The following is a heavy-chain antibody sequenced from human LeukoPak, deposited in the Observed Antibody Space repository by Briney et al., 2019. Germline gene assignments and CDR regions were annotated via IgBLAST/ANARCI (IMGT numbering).Heavy chain of an antibody. CDR1: GFTFSSYG. Sequence: GGSLRLSCAASGFTFSSYGMHWVRQAPGKGLEWVALISYDGSNEYYADSVKGRFTISRDNAKNSLYLQMNSLRDEDTAVYYCARDRGGRYYFDYWGQGTLVTVSS. D-gene: IGHD1-26*01. CDR3: ARDRGGRYYFDY. J-gene: IGHJ4*02. CDR2: ISYDGSNE. V-gene: IGHV3-30*03.